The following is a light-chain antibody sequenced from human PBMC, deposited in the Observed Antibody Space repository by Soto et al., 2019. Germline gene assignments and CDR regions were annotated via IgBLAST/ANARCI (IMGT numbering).Light chain of an antibody. V-gene: IGLV2-14*01. CDR1: SRDVGGYNY. Sequence: QSVLTQPASVSGSPGQSITISCTGTSRDVGGYNYVSWYQQHPDRAPKVMIYEVSNRPSGVSNRFSGSKSGNTASLTISGLHAEDEADYYCSSFTSSSTLVVFGAGTKLTVL. CDR3: SSFTSSSTLVV. CDR2: EVS. J-gene: IGLJ1*01.